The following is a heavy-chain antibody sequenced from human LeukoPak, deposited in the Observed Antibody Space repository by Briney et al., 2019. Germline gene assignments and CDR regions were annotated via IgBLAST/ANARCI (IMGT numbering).Heavy chain of an antibody. V-gene: IGHV4-39*01. CDR1: GGSISSSSYY. D-gene: IGHD1-26*01. CDR3: ARGSGSYYY. CDR2: IYYSGST. J-gene: IGHJ4*02. Sequence: NSSETLSLTCTVSGGSISSSSYYWGWIRQPPGKGLEWIGSIYYSGSTYYNPSLKSRVTISVDTSKNQFSLKLSSVTAADTAVYYCARGSGSYYYWGQGTLVTVSS.